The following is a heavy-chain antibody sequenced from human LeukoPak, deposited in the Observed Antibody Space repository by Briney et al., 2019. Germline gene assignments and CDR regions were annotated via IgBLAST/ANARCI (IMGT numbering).Heavy chain of an antibody. Sequence: RPGGSLRLSCATSGFSFSNYGMHWVRQAPGKGLEWVAVIWSNGINRYYADFVKGRFTFSRDNSKNTLSLQMNSLRVEDTAVYYCVKERGPFDGFDIWGQGTMVTASS. CDR1: GFSFSNYG. CDR3: VKERGPFDGFDI. CDR2: IWSNGINR. V-gene: IGHV3-33*06. J-gene: IGHJ3*02.